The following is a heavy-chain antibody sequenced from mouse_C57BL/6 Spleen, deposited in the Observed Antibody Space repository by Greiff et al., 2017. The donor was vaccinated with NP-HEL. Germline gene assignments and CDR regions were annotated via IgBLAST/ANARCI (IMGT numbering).Heavy chain of an antibody. CDR1: GFSFNTYA. CDR3: VRQGSNYYFDY. J-gene: IGHJ2*01. D-gene: IGHD2-5*01. V-gene: IGHV10-1*01. Sequence: DAGGGLVQPKGSLKLSCAASGFSFNTYAMNWVRQAPGKGLEWVARIRSKSNNYATYYADSVKDRFTISRDDSESMLYLQMNNLKTEDTAMYYCVRQGSNYYFDYWGQGTTLTVSS. CDR2: IRSKSNNYAT.